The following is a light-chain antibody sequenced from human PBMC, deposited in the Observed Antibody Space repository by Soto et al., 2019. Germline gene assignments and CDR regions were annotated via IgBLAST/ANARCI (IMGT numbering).Light chain of an antibody. CDR1: QSVSDRY. J-gene: IGKJ1*01. Sequence: EIVLTQSPGTLSLSPGERATLSCRASQSVSDRYLAWYQQKPGQAPSLLIYDTSTRATGVPDRFSGSGSGTDFALTISRVEPEDYAIYFCQQYGSSPGTFGQGTKVEI. CDR2: DTS. V-gene: IGKV3-20*01. CDR3: QQYGSSPGT.